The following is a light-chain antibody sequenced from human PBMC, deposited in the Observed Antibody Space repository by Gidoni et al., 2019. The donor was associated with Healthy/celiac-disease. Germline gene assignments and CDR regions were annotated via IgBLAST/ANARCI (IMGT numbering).Light chain of an antibody. V-gene: IGLV2-23*01. CDR2: QGS. Sequence: QSPLTHPASVSGSPGQSITIPRTGTSSDVGSYNLVSWYQQHPRKAPKLMIYQGSKRPSGVSNRFSGSKSGNAASLTISGLQAEDEADYYCCSYAGSSTWVFGGGTKLTVL. CDR3: CSYAGSSTWV. J-gene: IGLJ3*02. CDR1: SSDVGSYNL.